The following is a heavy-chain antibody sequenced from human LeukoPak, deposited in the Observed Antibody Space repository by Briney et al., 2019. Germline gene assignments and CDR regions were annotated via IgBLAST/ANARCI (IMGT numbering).Heavy chain of an antibody. V-gene: IGHV4-39*01. CDR2: IYYSGST. J-gene: IGHJ3*02. CDR1: GGSISSSSYY. CDR3: ARHVGGSYWYAFDI. D-gene: IGHD1-26*01. Sequence: PSETLSLTCTVSGGSISSSSYYWGWIRQPPGKGLEWIGSIYYSGSTNYNPSLKSRVTISVDTSKNQFSLKLSSVTAADTAVYYCARHVGGSYWYAFDIWGQGTMVTVSS.